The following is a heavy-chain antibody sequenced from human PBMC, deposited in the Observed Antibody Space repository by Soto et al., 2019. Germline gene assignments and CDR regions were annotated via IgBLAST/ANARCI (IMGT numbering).Heavy chain of an antibody. Sequence: SETLSLTCAVYGGSFSGYYWSWIRQPPGKGLEWIGEINHSGSTNYNPSLKSRVTISVDTSKNQFSLKLSSVTAPDTAVYYCARDPVWTTVVFDYWGQGTLVTVSS. D-gene: IGHD4-17*01. CDR1: GGSFSGYY. V-gene: IGHV4-34*01. J-gene: IGHJ4*02. CDR2: INHSGST. CDR3: ARDPVWTTVVFDY.